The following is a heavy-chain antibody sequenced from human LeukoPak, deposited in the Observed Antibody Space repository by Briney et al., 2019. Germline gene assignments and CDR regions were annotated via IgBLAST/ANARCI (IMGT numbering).Heavy chain of an antibody. CDR2: ISSSSGTI. D-gene: IGHD7-27*01. Sequence: GGSLRLSCAPSGFTLTTYSMKCVSQAPGKGLEWVSYISSSSGTIYYADSVKGRFTISRDNAKNSLYLQMNGLRDEDTAVYYCARGDDSWGPNNLDLWGQGTMVTVSS. CDR1: GFTLTTYS. J-gene: IGHJ3*01. V-gene: IGHV3-48*02. CDR3: ARGDDSWGPNNLDL.